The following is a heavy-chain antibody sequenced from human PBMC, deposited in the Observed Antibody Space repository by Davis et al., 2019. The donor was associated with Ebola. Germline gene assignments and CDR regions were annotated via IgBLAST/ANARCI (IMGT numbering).Heavy chain of an antibody. CDR1: GGSISSYY. V-gene: IGHV4-59*08. Sequence: SETLSLTCTVSGGSISSYYWSWIRQPPGKGLEWIGYMYYSGSTNQNPSLKNRVTVSVDTSKKQFSLKLSSVTAADTALYYCARHSGGNIPYYFDYWGQGILVTVSS. CDR3: ARHSGGNIPYYFDY. CDR2: MYYSGST. J-gene: IGHJ4*02. D-gene: IGHD2-15*01.